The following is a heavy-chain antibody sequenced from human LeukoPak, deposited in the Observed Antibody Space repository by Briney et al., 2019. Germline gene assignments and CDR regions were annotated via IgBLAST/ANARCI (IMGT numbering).Heavy chain of an antibody. Sequence: PSETLSLTCTVSGGSISNYYWNWIRQPPGKGLEWIGNVFYTGGTNYNPSLRSRVTISVDTSSNQFSLKLRSVTAADTAIYYCARMDSAGWFFFDSWGLGTLVTVSS. J-gene: IGHJ4*02. CDR2: VFYTGGT. CDR1: GGSISNYY. D-gene: IGHD6-19*01. V-gene: IGHV4-59*01. CDR3: ARMDSAGWFFFDS.